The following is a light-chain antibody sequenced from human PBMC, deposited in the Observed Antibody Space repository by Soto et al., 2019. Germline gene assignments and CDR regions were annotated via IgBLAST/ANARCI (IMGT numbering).Light chain of an antibody. CDR2: DAY. CDR1: QGVGST. V-gene: IGKV3-15*01. Sequence: ELVMTQSPAALSVSPGERVTLSCRASQGVGSTLAWYRQQPGQPPRLHIYDAYIRATGVPARLSGSGSGPKFTLTISSLQSEDFAVYYCQQRSNWPPLTFGGGTKVDI. J-gene: IGKJ4*01. CDR3: QQRSNWPPLT.